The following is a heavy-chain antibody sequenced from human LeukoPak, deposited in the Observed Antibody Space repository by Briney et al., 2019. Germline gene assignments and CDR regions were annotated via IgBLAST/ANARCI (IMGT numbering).Heavy chain of an antibody. CDR3: ARDRGRELLRYNWFDP. V-gene: IGHV4-61*02. J-gene: IGHJ5*02. CDR2: IYTSGGT. D-gene: IGHD1-26*01. CDR1: GASISSGSYY. Sequence: SETLSLTCTASGASISSGSYYWSWIRQPAGKGLEWIGRIYTSGGTNYKPSLKSRVTISVDTSKNQFSLKLSSVTAADTAVYYCARDRGRELLRYNWFDPWGQGTLVTVSS.